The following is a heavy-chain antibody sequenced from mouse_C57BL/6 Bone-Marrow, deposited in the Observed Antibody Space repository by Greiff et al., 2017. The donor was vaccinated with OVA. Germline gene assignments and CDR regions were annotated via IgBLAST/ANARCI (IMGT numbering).Heavy chain of an antibody. V-gene: IGHV1-54*01. CDR2: IYPGSGGN. CDR1: GYAFTNYF. CDR3: ARIYDGYYYFDY. D-gene: IGHD2-3*01. Sequence: VQLQQSGAELVRPGTSVKVSCKASGYAFTNYFIEWVKQRSGQGLEWIGVIYPGSGGNNYNEKFKGNATLTADKSSSTAYMQLSSLTSEDSAVYFCARIYDGYYYFDYWGQGTTLTVSS. J-gene: IGHJ2*01.